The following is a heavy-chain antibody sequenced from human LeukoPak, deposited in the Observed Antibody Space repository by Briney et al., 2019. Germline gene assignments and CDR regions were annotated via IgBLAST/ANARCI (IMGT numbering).Heavy chain of an antibody. Sequence: SMRLSCAASGFTFSSYEMNWVRQAPGKGLEWVSYISTSGSTIYYVRSVKGRFTISRDNAKNSLYLQMNSLRAEDTAVYYCARDLYSSSYRDYWGQGTLVTVSS. CDR3: ARDLYSSSYRDY. D-gene: IGHD6-6*01. V-gene: IGHV3-48*03. J-gene: IGHJ4*02. CDR1: GFTFSSYE. CDR2: ISTSGSTI.